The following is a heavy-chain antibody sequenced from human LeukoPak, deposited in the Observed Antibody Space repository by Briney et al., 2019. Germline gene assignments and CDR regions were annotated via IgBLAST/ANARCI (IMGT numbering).Heavy chain of an antibody. Sequence: GESLSLSCAASGFTFSSYAIHWFRQDPGRGLEGSAVISYHGGNKYYADSVKGRFTISRDNSKNTLYLQMNSLRAEDTAVYYWARDYGIVGATTEPHDAFDIWGQGTMVTVSS. D-gene: IGHD1-26*01. V-gene: IGHV3-30*04. CDR3: ARDYGIVGATTEPHDAFDI. CDR2: ISYHGGNK. J-gene: IGHJ3*02. CDR1: GFTFSSYA.